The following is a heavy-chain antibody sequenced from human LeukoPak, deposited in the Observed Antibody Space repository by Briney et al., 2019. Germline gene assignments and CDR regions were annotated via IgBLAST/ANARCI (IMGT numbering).Heavy chain of an antibody. CDR3: AREYDFWRYLDY. CDR1: GFTFSSYW. V-gene: IGHV3-7*01. J-gene: IGHJ4*02. D-gene: IGHD3-3*01. Sequence: GGSLRLSCAASGFTFSSYWMSWVRQAPGKGLEWVANIKQDGSDKYYVDSVKGRFSISKDSAKNLLFLEMSNLRAEDTAVYYCAREYDFWRYLDYWGQGILVTVSS. CDR2: IKQDGSDK.